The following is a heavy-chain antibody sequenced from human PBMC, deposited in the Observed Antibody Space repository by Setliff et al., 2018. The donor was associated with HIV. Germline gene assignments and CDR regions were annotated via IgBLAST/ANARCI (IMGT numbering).Heavy chain of an antibody. D-gene: IGHD5-12*01. CDR3: AKEGEWQRSRGYMDV. CDR2: ISYDGSNK. CDR1: GFTFSSYA. Sequence: GGSLRLSCAASGFTFSSYAMHWVRQAPGKGLEWVAVISYDGSNKYYADSVKGRFTISRDNSKNTLYLQMKSLRAEDTAVYYCAKEGEWQRSRGYMDVWGKGTTVTVSS. V-gene: IGHV3-30*01. J-gene: IGHJ6*03.